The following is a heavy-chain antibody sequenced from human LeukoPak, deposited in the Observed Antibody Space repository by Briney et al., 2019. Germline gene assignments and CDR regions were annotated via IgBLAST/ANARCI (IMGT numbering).Heavy chain of an antibody. CDR3: ARGDSGYDFVYYYYYMDV. D-gene: IGHD5-12*01. J-gene: IGHJ6*03. CDR2: INSDGSST. CDR1: GFTFSSYW. V-gene: IGHV3-74*01. Sequence: PGGSLRLSCAASGFTFSSYWMHWVRQAPGKGLVWVSRINSDGSSTSYADSVKGRFTISRDNAKNTLYLQMNSLGAEDTAVYYCARGDSGYDFVYYYYYMDVWGKGTTVTVSS.